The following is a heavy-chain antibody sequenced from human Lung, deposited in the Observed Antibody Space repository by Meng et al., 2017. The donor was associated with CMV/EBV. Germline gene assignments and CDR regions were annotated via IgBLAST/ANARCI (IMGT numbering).Heavy chain of an antibody. CDR3: AREGTGYDFWRGYRNDALNL. V-gene: IGHV3-33*05. CDR1: GFTFSSYG. Sequence: SCAASGFTFSSYGMHWVRQAPGKGLEWVAFLLYDGSKKYYADSVKGRFTISRDNSKNTLYLQMNSLRPEDTALYYCAREGTGYDFWRGYRNDALNLXGQGXMVTVSS. J-gene: IGHJ3*01. D-gene: IGHD3-3*01. CDR2: LLYDGSKK.